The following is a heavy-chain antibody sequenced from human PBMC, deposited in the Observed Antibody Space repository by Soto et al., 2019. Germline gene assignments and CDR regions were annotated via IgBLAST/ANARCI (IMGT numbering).Heavy chain of an antibody. CDR3: AKGAPYSGSDFLGPVDY. V-gene: IGHV3-23*01. Sequence: GGSLRLSCAASGFTFSSYSMSWVRQAPGKGLEWVSAISGSGGSTYYADSVKGRFTISRDNSKNTLYLQMNSLRAEDTAVYYCAKGAPYSGSDFLGPVDYWGQGTLVTVSS. D-gene: IGHD1-26*01. J-gene: IGHJ4*02. CDR1: GFTFSSYS. CDR2: ISGSGGST.